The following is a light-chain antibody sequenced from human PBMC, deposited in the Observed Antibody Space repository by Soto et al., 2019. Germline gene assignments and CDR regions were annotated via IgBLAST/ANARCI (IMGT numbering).Light chain of an antibody. CDR3: QQLNSFPFT. CDR1: QGISSY. J-gene: IGKJ4*01. V-gene: IGKV1-9*01. CDR2: SAS. Sequence: IQLTQSPSSLSASVGDRVTITCQASQGISSYLAWYQQKPGNAPKLLIYSASTLQSGVPSRFSGSGSGTGFTLTISNLQPEDFATYYCQQLNSFPFTFGGGTKVDIK.